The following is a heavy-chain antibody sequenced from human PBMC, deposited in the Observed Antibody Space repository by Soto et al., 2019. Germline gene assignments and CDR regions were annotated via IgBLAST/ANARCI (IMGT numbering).Heavy chain of an antibody. J-gene: IGHJ3*02. V-gene: IGHV1-2*02. CDR1: GYTFTGYY. CDR3: ARGRRLWSAFDI. D-gene: IGHD5-18*01. Sequence: ASVKVSCKASGYTFTGYYMHWVRQAPGQGLEWMGWIDPNSGGTNYAQKFQGRVTMTRDTPISTAYMELSRLRSDDTAVYYCARGRRLWSAFDIWGQGTMVTVSS. CDR2: IDPNSGGT.